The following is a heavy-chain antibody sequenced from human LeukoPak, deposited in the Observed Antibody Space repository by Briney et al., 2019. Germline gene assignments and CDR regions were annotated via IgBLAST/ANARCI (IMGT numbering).Heavy chain of an antibody. CDR1: GVSINSDAYF. Sequence: KSSQTLSLTCTVSGVSINSDAYFWSWIRQPPGKGLEWIGYIYHSGNTYYNPSLKSRVIISLDTSKNQFSLKLNSVTAADTAVYYCARGRITMVRGVIDYWGQGTLVTVSS. CDR2: IYHSGNT. J-gene: IGHJ4*02. CDR3: ARGRITMVRGVIDY. V-gene: IGHV4-30-2*05. D-gene: IGHD3-10*01.